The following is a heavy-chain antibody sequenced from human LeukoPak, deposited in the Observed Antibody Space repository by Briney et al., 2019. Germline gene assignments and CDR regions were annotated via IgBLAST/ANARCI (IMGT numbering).Heavy chain of an antibody. D-gene: IGHD5-24*01. J-gene: IGHJ4*02. CDR3: ARPRDGYNPFFDY. Sequence: GESLKISCKGSGYSFTSYWIGWVRQMPGKGLEWMGIIYPDDSDTRHSQSFQGQVTISADKSISTAYLQWSSLKASDTAMYYCARPRDGYNPFFDYWGQGTLVTVSS. V-gene: IGHV5-51*01. CDR1: GYSFTSYW. CDR2: IYPDDSDT.